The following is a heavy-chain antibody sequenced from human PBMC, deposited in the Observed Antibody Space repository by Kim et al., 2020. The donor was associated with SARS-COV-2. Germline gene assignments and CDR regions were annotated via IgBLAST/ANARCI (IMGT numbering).Heavy chain of an antibody. V-gene: IGHV4-34*01. Sequence: SETLSLTCAVYGGSFSGYYWSWIRQPPGKGLEWIGEINHSGSTNYNPSLKSRVTISVDTSKNQFSLKLSSVTAADTAVYYCARGRRWFGAKGGYYYGMDVWGQGTTVTVSS. CDR1: GGSFSGYY. J-gene: IGHJ6*02. D-gene: IGHD3-10*01. CDR2: INHSGST. CDR3: ARGRRWFGAKGGYYYGMDV.